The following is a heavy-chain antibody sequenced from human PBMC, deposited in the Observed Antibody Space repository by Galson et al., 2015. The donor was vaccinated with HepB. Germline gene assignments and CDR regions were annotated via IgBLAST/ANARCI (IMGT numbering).Heavy chain of an antibody. D-gene: IGHD3-3*01. CDR3: VKDSHYDFWQGSLFEL. V-gene: IGHV3-23*01. J-gene: IGHJ4*02. Sequence: SLRLSCAASGFAFGSHTMIWVRQAPGRGLECVSAISGHAEKIYYAESLKGRFTISRDNSKSTVYLQISGLRVDDTAVYYCVKDSHYDFWQGSLFELWGQGTPVTVAS. CDR1: GFAFGSHT. CDR2: ISGHAEKI.